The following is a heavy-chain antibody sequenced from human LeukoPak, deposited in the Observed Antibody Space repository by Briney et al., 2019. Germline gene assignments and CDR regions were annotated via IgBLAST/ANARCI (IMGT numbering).Heavy chain of an antibody. V-gene: IGHV3-21*01. Sequence: GGSLRLSCAASGFTFSTYSMNWVRQAPGKGLEWVSPISSSSSYIYYADSLKGRFTISRDNAKNSLYLQINSLRAEDTAVYYCARDSRQQLDYFDYWGQGTLVTVSS. J-gene: IGHJ4*02. CDR3: ARDSRQQLDYFDY. D-gene: IGHD6-13*01. CDR2: ISSSSSYI. CDR1: GFTFSTYS.